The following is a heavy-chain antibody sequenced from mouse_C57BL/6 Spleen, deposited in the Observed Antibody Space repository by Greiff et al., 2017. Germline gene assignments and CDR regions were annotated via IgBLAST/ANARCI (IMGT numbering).Heavy chain of an antibody. Sequence: QVQLQQSGAELVRPGTSVKVSCKASGYAFTNYLIEWVKQRPGQGLEWIGVINPGSGGTNYNEKFKGKATLTADKSSSTAYMQLSSLRSEDSAVCFCAGSSYEFAYWGQETLVTVSA. J-gene: IGHJ3*01. CDR3: AGSSYEFAY. V-gene: IGHV1-54*01. D-gene: IGHD1-1*01. CDR1: GYAFTNYL. CDR2: INPGSGGT.